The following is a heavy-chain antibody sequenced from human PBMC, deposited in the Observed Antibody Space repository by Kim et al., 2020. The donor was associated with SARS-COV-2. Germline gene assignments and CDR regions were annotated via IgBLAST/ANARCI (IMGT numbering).Heavy chain of an antibody. CDR1: GFTFSSYA. V-gene: IGHV3-23*01. CDR2: ISGSGGST. J-gene: IGHJ6*02. D-gene: IGHD3-10*01. CDR3: AKSPTPGIPLFYYYYGMDV. Sequence: GGSLRLSCAASGFTFSSYAMSWVRQAPGKGLEWVSAISGSGGSTYYADSVKGRFTISRDNSKNTLYLQMNSLRAEDTAVYYCAKSPTPGIPLFYYYYGMDVWGQGTTVTVSS.